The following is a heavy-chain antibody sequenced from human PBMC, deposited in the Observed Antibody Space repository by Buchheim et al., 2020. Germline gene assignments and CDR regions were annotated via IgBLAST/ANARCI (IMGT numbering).Heavy chain of an antibody. CDR3: GRASSTVRAYYYGMDV. Sequence: EVQLVESGGVLVQPGGSLRLSCAVSGFMFSTYWMSWVRQAPGKGLEWVANIKQDGSEKNYVDSVEGRFTISRDNAKNSLDLQMNSLRVEDTGVYFCGRASSTVRAYYYGMDVWGQGTT. CDR2: IKQDGSEK. D-gene: IGHD4-11*01. J-gene: IGHJ6*02. CDR1: GFMFSTYW. V-gene: IGHV3-7*04.